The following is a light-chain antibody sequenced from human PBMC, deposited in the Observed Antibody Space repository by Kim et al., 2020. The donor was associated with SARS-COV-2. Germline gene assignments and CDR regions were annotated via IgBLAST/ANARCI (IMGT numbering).Light chain of an antibody. CDR2: CND. V-gene: IGLV10-54*01. Sequence: QTATLTCTVNTIDVGDQGVAWLQQRRGRTPKLLSYCNDIRPSGISEGFSASRSGNTASLTITGLQPEDEADYYCSAWDFTISAWVFGGGTQLTVL. CDR1: TIDVGDQG. J-gene: IGLJ3*02. CDR3: SAWDFTISAWV.